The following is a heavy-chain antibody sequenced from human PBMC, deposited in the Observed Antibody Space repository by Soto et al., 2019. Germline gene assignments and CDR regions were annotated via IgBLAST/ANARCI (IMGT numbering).Heavy chain of an antibody. J-gene: IGHJ4*02. V-gene: IGHV4-31*03. CDR1: GGSISSGGYY. CDR3: ARELVTETYYFDY. D-gene: IGHD3-16*02. Sequence: KASETLSLTCTVSGGSISSGGYYWSWIRQHPGKGLEWIGYIYYSGSTYYNPSLKSRVTISVDTSKNQFSLKLSSVTAADTAVYYCARELVTETYYFDYWGQGTLVTVSS. CDR2: IYYSGST.